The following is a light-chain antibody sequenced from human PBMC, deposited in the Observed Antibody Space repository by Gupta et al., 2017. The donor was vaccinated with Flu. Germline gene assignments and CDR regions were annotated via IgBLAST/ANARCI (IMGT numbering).Light chain of an antibody. J-gene: IGLJ3*02. CDR2: RDS. V-gene: IGLV3-9*01. CDR1: NIGAKS. Sequence: GQTATISCGGNNIGAKSVHWYQQKPGPAPVLVIYRDSNRPSGISERFSGSNSGNTATLTISRAQAGDEADYDCQVWDNSNAWGVFGGGTKLTVL. CDR3: QVWDNSNAWGV.